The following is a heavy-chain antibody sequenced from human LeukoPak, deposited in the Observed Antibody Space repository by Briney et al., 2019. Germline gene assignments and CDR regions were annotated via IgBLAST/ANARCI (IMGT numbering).Heavy chain of an antibody. CDR2: IHTSGST. J-gene: IGHJ6*03. CDR3: ARDSRYSDNSGYYYSHYYMDV. Sequence: SETLSLTCTVSGGPITSGSGYWSWIRQPAGKGLEWIGRIHTSGSTNYNPSLKSRVTISVDTSNNQFSLNLSSVTAADTAVYYCARDSRYSDNSGYYYSHYYMDVWGKGTTVTVSS. V-gene: IGHV4-61*02. D-gene: IGHD3-22*01. CDR1: GGPITSGSGY.